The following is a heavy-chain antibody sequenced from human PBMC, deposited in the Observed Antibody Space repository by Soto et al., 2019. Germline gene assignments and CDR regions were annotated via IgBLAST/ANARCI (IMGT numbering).Heavy chain of an antibody. J-gene: IGHJ3*02. V-gene: IGHV3-23*01. D-gene: IGHD4-17*01. Sequence: GGSLRLSCVASGFTFSTYAMSWVRQAPGKGLEWVSALTPSGGETYYADSVKGRFTISRDNSMNALYLQMNSLRIEDTAVYYCAHPRGYGVFDAYDIWGQGTMVTVS. CDR2: LTPSGGET. CDR3: AHPRGYGVFDAYDI. CDR1: GFTFSTYA.